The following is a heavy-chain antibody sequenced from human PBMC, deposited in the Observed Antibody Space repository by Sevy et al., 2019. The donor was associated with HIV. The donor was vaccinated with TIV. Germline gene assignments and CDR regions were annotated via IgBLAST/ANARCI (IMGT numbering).Heavy chain of an antibody. J-gene: IGHJ6*04. V-gene: IGHV4-59*01. CDR3: GREGGRCQGGWECYWDV. D-gene: IGHD2-15*01. CDR1: GGSISSYY. CDR2: IYYSGST. Sequence: SETLSLTCTVAGGSISSYYWSWIRQPPGKGLEWIGYIYYSGSTNYNPSLKSRVTISVDTSKEQFSLKLSSVTAADTAVYYCGREGGRCQGGWECYWDVWGKGTTVTVSS.